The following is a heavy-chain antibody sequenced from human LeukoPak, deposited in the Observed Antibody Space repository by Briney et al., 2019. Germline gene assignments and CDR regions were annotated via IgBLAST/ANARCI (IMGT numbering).Heavy chain of an antibody. J-gene: IGHJ4*02. D-gene: IGHD1-26*01. V-gene: IGHV3-7*01. Sequence: GGSLRLSCAASGFTFRSHWMSRVRQPPGDELEWVASIKQEGSEKYYVDSVRGRFTVSRDNAKNSLYLQMNSLRAEDTAVYYCARLMGDRTIYDSWGQGTLVTVSS. CDR1: GFTFRSHW. CDR3: ARLMGDRTIYDS. CDR2: IKQEGSEK.